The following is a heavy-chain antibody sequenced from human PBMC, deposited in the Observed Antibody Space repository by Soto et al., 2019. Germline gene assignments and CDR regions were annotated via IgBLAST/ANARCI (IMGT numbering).Heavy chain of an antibody. V-gene: IGHV3-23*01. Sequence: GGSLRLSCADSGFTFSSYAMSWVRQAPGKGLEWVSVISGSGGRTYYADSVKGRFTISRDNSKNTLYLQINSLRAEDTAVYYCSKDLYSITASTAFDYWGQGTLVTVSS. CDR2: ISGSGGRT. D-gene: IGHD1-7*01. CDR1: GFTFSSYA. CDR3: SKDLYSITASTAFDY. J-gene: IGHJ4*02.